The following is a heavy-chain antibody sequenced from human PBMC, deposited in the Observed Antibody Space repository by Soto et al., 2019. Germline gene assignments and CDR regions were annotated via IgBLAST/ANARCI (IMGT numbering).Heavy chain of an antibody. CDR1: GYSFTSYL. Sequence: GESLQISFKGSGYSFTSYLISWVRQMPVKGLEWMGRIDPSDSYTNYSPSFQGHVTISADKSISTAYLQWSSLKASDTAMYYCARLGGSGSPGAVWGQGTTVTVSS. V-gene: IGHV5-10-1*01. CDR3: ARLGGSGSPGAV. J-gene: IGHJ6*02. CDR2: IDPSDSYT. D-gene: IGHD3-10*01.